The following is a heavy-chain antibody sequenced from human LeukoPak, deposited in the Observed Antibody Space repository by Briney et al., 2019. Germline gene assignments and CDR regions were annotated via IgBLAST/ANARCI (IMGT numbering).Heavy chain of an antibody. CDR1: GGSISSSSYY. V-gene: IGHV4-39*07. D-gene: IGHD3-10*01. Sequence: SETQSLTCTVSGGSISSSSYYWGWIRQPPGKGLEWIGEINHSGSTNYNPSLKSRVTISVDTSKNQFSLKLSSVTAADTAVYYCARGYHYYGSGSYYTYWGQGTLVTVSS. CDR2: INHSGST. CDR3: ARGYHYYGSGSYYTY. J-gene: IGHJ4*02.